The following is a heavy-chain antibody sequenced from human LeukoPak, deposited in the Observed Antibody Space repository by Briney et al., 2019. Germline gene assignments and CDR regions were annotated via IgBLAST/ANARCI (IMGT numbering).Heavy chain of an antibody. D-gene: IGHD6-19*01. CDR2: IIGSGGST. V-gene: IGHV3-23*01. J-gene: IGHJ4*02. CDR1: GFTFRSHA. Sequence: GGSLRLSCAASGFTFRSHAMSWVHQAPGKGLEWVSTIIGSGGSTYYADSVQGRFTISRDDSKNTLFLQMNSLTAEDTAVYYCAKGSAVADIYFDYWGQGTLVTVSS. CDR3: AKGSAVADIYFDY.